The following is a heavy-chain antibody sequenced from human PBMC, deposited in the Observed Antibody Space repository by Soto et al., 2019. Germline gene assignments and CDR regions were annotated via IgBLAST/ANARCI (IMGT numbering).Heavy chain of an antibody. V-gene: IGHV1-69*12. J-gene: IGHJ6*02. CDR1: GGTFSSYA. D-gene: IGHD2-15*01. CDR3: AIAAVVAATSGYYYYGMDV. CDR2: IIPIFGTA. Sequence: QVQLVQSGAEVKKPGSSVKVSCKASGGTFSSYAISWVRQAPGQGLEWMGGIIPIFGTANYAQKFQGRVTMTADESTSKAHMELSSLGSESTAVYDCAIAAVVAATSGYYYYGMDVWGQGTTVTVSS.